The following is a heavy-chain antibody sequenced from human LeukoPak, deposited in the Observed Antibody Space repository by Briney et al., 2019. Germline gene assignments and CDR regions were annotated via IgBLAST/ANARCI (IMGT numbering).Heavy chain of an antibody. CDR3: ARRRGAGRDAYDI. V-gene: IGHV4-59*08. Sequence: PSETLSLTCTVSGVSTSSYYWSWIRQPRGKGLEWIGYIFYSGSTNYNPSLKSRVTISVDTSKNQFSLKLSSVSAADTAVYHCARRRGAGRDAYDIWGQGTMVTVSS. J-gene: IGHJ3*02. D-gene: IGHD1-26*01. CDR2: IFYSGST. CDR1: GVSTSSYY.